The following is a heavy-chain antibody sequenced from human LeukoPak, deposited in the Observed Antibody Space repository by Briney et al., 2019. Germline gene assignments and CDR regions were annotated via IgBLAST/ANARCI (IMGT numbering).Heavy chain of an antibody. CDR2: INSDGSST. CDR1: GFTFSSYW. J-gene: IGHJ4*02. CDR3: ARDYDFWSGYYPDY. Sequence: AGGSLRLSCAASGFTFSSYWMHWVRQAPGKRLVWVSRINSDGSSTSYADSVKGRFTISRDNSKNTLYLQMNSLRAEDTAVYYCARDYDFWSGYYPDYWGQGTLVTVSS. D-gene: IGHD3-3*01. V-gene: IGHV3-74*01.